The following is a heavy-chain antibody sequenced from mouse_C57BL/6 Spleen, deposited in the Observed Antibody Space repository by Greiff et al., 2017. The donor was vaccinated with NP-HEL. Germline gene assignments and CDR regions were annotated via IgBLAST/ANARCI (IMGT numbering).Heavy chain of an antibody. CDR3: ARGTTVDYFDY. J-gene: IGHJ2*01. CDR2: ISSGSSTI. Sequence: EVQRVESGGGLVKPGGSLKLSCAASGFTFSDYGMHWVRQAPEKGLEWVAYISSGSSTIYSADTVKGRFTISRDNAKNTLFLQMTSLRSDDTAMYYCARGTTVDYFDYWGQGTTLTVSS. CDR1: GFTFSDYG. V-gene: IGHV5-17*01. D-gene: IGHD1-1*01.